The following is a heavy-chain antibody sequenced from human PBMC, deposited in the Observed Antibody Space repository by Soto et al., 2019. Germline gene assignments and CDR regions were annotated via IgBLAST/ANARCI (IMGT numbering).Heavy chain of an antibody. V-gene: IGHV1-18*01. J-gene: IGHJ4*02. Sequence: ASVKVSCKAPGYTPNVISWVRQAPGQGLEWMGWISPYSGNTNYAQKLQGRVTMTTDTSTSTVYMELRSLRSDDTAVYYCARGGLSTKEAFDYWGQGTLVTVSS. CDR3: ARGGLSTKEAFDY. CDR2: ISPYSGNT. D-gene: IGHD2-8*01. CDR1: GYTPNV.